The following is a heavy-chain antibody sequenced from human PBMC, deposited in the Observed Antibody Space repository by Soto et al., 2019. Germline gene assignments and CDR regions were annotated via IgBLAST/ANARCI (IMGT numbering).Heavy chain of an antibody. V-gene: IGHV3-7*01. J-gene: IGHJ4*02. CDR1: GFTFSDYY. D-gene: IGHD3-22*01. CDR2: IKQDGSEK. Sequence: GGSLRLSCAASGFTFSDYYMSWVRQAPGKGLEWVANIKQDGSEKHYVDSVKGRFTVSRDNAKNSLYLQTNSLRAEDTAVYYCARMSSGYYFSGFDFWGQGTLVTVSS. CDR3: ARMSSGYYFSGFDF.